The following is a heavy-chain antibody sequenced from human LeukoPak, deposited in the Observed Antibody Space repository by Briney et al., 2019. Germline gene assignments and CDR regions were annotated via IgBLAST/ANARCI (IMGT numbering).Heavy chain of an antibody. CDR3: ARGHYYGSGSYGTFDP. D-gene: IGHD3-10*01. J-gene: IGHJ5*02. V-gene: IGHV3-33*01. CDR1: GFTFSSYG. Sequence: PGGSPRLSCAASGFTFSSYGMHWVRQAPGKGLEWVAVIWYDGSNKYYADSVKGRFTISRDNSKNTLYLQMNSLRAEDTAVYYCARGHYYGSGSYGTFDPWGQGTLVTVSS. CDR2: IWYDGSNK.